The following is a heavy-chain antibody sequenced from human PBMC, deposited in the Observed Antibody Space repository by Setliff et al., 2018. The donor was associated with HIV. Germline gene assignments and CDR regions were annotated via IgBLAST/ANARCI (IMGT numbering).Heavy chain of an antibody. V-gene: IGHV3-53*01. D-gene: IGHD3-22*01. CDR2: IQSGGIM. CDR3: AKLDYYDYSGSWARKVAIYF. CDR1: GFTFSRYS. J-gene: IGHJ3*01. Sequence: QTGGSLRLSCAASGFTFSRYSMTWIRQRTGRGLEWVSLIQSGGIMYYADSVKGRFTISRDNSNNTLSFQMSSLRAEDTALYYFAKLDYYDYSGSWARKVAIYFWGRGTMVTVSS.